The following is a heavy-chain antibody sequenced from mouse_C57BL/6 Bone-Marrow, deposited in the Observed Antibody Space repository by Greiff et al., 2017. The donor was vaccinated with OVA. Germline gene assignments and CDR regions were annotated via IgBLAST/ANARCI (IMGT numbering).Heavy chain of an antibody. CDR1: GYAFSSYW. J-gene: IGHJ4*01. CDR3: ARYPAMDY. Sequence: VQLQQSGASVKISCKASGYAFSSYWMNWVKQRPGKGLEWIGQIYPGDGDTNYNGKFKGKATLTADKSSSTAYMQLSSLTSEDSAVYFCARYPAMDYWGQGTSVTVSS. V-gene: IGHV1-80*01. CDR2: IYPGDGDT.